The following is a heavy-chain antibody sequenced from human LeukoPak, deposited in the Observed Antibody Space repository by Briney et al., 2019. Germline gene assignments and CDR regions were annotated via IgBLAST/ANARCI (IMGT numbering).Heavy chain of an antibody. CDR3: ARMATIPSYYYYYMDV. D-gene: IGHD5-12*01. CDR2: IYPGDSDT. Sequence: GESLQISCKGSGYSFTSYWIGWVRQMPGKGLEWMRIIYPGDSDTRYSPSFQGQVTISADKSISTAYLQWSSLKASDTAMYYCARMATIPSYYYYYMDVWGKGTTVTISS. V-gene: IGHV5-51*01. CDR1: GYSFTSYW. J-gene: IGHJ6*03.